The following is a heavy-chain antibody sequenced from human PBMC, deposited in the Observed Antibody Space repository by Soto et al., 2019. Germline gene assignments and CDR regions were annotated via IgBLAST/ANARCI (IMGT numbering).Heavy chain of an antibody. CDR2: ISWNSGNI. CDR3: VRSKGGYSYGTPFDY. CDR1: GFTFDDYV. J-gene: IGHJ4*02. D-gene: IGHD5-18*01. V-gene: IGHV3-9*01. Sequence: EVQLEESGGALVQPGRSLRLSCAASGFTFDDYVMYWVRQVLGKGLEWVSSISWNSGNIGYADSVKGRFTTSRDNAKNSLYLQMNSLRPEDTALYYCVRSKGGYSYGTPFDYWGQGTLVTVSS.